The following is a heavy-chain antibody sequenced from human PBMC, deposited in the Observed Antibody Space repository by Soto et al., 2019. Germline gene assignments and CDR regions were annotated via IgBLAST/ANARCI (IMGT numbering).Heavy chain of an antibody. Sequence: PSETLSLTCTVSGGSINSRSYYWGWIRQSPGKGLEWIGSIYYSGSTYYNPSLKSRVAMSVDTSKNQFSLKLRSVSAADTAVYYCARQRTSVVTQAYFDDWGQGSLATVS. CDR2: IYYSGST. D-gene: IGHD2-21*02. CDR3: ARQRTSVVTQAYFDD. V-gene: IGHV4-39*01. J-gene: IGHJ4*02. CDR1: GGSINSRSYY.